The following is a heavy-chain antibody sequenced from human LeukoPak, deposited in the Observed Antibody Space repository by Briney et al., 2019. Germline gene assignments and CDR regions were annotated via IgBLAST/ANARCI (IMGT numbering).Heavy chain of an antibody. D-gene: IGHD3-3*01. CDR1: GFTFSSYG. V-gene: IGHV3-30*18. CDR2: ISYDGSNK. Sequence: GGSLRLSCAASGFTFSSYGMHWVRQAPGKGLEWVAVISYDGSNKYYADSVKGRFTISRDNSKNTLYLQMNSLRAEDTAVYYCAKDRTIYDFWSGYHIPVGPMDVWGKGTTVTVSS. J-gene: IGHJ6*04. CDR3: AKDRTIYDFWSGYHIPVGPMDV.